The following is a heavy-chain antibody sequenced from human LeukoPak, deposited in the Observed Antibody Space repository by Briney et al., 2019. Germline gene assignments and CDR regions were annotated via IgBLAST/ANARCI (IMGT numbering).Heavy chain of an antibody. V-gene: IGHV4-38-2*02. CDR2: MYYSGSTNYNPST. CDR1: GYSISSGYY. CDR3: ARTYSGSYYAAFDI. J-gene: IGHJ3*02. D-gene: IGHD1-26*01. Sequence: SETLSLTCTVSGYSISSGYYWGWIRQPPGTGLEWIGYMYYSGSTNYNPSTNYNPSLKSRVTISVDTSKNQFSLKLSSVTAADTAVYYCARTYSGSYYAAFDIWGQGTMVTVSS.